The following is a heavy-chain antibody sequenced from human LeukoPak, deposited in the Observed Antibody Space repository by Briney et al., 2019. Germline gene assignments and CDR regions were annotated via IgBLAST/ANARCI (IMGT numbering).Heavy chain of an antibody. CDR2: INPSGGST. J-gene: IGHJ4*02. Sequence: GASVKVSCKASGYTFTSYYMHWVRQAPGQGLEWMGIINPSGGSTSYAQKFQGRVTMTRDMSTSTVYMELRSLRSDDTAVYYCARNILTGLCPDYWGQGTLVTVSS. CDR3: ARNILTGLCPDY. CDR1: GYTFTSYY. D-gene: IGHD3-9*01. V-gene: IGHV1-46*01.